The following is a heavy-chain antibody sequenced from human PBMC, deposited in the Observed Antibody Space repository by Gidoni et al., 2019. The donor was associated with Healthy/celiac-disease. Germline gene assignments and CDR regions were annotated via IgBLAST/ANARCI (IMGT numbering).Heavy chain of an antibody. CDR3: ARLQLERRRGVPIDY. J-gene: IGHJ4*02. Sequence: QVQLVQSGAEVKKPGSSVKVSCKASGGTFSSYAISWVRQAPGQGLEWMGRIIPILGIANYAQKFQGRVTITADKSTSTAYMELSSLRSEDTAVYYCARLQLERRRGVPIDYWGQGTLVTVSS. V-gene: IGHV1-69*04. D-gene: IGHD1-1*01. CDR2: IIPILGIA. CDR1: GGTFSSYA.